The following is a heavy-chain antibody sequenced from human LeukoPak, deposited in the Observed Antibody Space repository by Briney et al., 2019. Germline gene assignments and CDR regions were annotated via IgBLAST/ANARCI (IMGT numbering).Heavy chain of an antibody. CDR3: TRDQVVPAAIWDFDYYGMDV. CDR2: IRSKAYGGTT. J-gene: IGHJ6*04. D-gene: IGHD2-2*02. CDR1: GFTFGDYA. Sequence: GRSLRLSCTASGFTFGDYAMSWVRQAPGRGLEWVGFIRSKAYGGTTEYAASVKGRFTISRDDSKSTAYLQMNSLKTEDTAVYYCTRDQVVPAAIWDFDYYGMDVWGKGTTVTVSS. V-gene: IGHV3-49*04.